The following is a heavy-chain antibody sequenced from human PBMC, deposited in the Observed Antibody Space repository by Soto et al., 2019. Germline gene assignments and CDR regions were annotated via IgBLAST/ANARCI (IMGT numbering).Heavy chain of an antibody. J-gene: IGHJ4*02. CDR2: ISYSGTT. Sequence: SETLSHTCTVSGGSISSGNYYVSWIRQPPGKGLEWIGFISYSGTTHYSASLRSRVSISVDTSKNQFSLDLSSVTAADTAVYYCATMGPPVKRLYYFAYWGQGTLVT. D-gene: IGHD4-17*01. CDR3: ATMGPPVKRLYYFAY. CDR1: GGSISSGNYY. V-gene: IGHV4-30-4*08.